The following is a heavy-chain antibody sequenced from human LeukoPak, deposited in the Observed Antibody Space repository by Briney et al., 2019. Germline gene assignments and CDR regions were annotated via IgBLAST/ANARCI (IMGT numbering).Heavy chain of an antibody. CDR1: GITFSSYS. CDR3: ARSNDHGDMSAWFDP. D-gene: IGHD4-17*01. Sequence: GGSLRLSCAASGITFSSYSMNWVRQAPGRGLEWISSISTGGLDIYYADSVKGRFTISRDNAKNSLYVQMNSLRAEDTAIYYCARSNDHGDMSAWFDPWGQGTLVTVSS. V-gene: IGHV3-21*01. J-gene: IGHJ5*02. CDR2: ISTGGLDI.